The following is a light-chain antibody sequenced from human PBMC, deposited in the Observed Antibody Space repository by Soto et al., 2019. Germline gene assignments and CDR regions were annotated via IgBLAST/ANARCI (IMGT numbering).Light chain of an antibody. CDR1: SSNIGAHYY. CDR2: GNS. J-gene: IGLJ3*02. CDR3: QSYDSSLSGSV. V-gene: IGLV1-40*01. Sequence: QSALTQPPSVSGAPGQRVTISCTVSSSNIGAHYYIHWYQQLPGTAPKLLIYGNSNRPSGVPDRFSGSKSGTSASLAITGLQAEYEADYYCQSYDSSLSGSVFGGGTKLTVL.